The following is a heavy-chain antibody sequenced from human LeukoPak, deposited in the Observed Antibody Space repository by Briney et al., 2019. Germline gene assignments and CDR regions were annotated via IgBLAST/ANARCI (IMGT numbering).Heavy chain of an antibody. J-gene: IGHJ5*02. Sequence: SETLSLTCIASGGSISSSSYYWGWIRQPPGKGLEWIGSTYSSGSTYYNPSLKSRLTISVDTPKNQFSLKLSSVTAADTAVYYCARHGGYSSSVGSNWFDPWGRGTLVTVSS. CDR1: GGSISSSSYY. CDR3: ARHGGYSSSVGSNWFDP. D-gene: IGHD6-6*01. CDR2: TYSSGST. V-gene: IGHV4-39*01.